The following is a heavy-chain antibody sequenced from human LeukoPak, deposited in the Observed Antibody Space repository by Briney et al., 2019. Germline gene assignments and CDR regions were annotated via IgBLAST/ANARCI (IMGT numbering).Heavy chain of an antibody. D-gene: IGHD3-9*01. CDR3: ASGSDILTGYYLDAFDI. Sequence: PGGSLRLSCAASGFTFSDYYMSWIRQAPGKGLEWVSYISSSGSTIYYADSVKGRFTISRDNAKNSLYLQMNSLRAEDTAVYYCASGSDILTGYYLDAFDIWGEGTMVTVSS. J-gene: IGHJ3*02. CDR1: GFTFSDYY. CDR2: ISSSGSTI. V-gene: IGHV3-11*01.